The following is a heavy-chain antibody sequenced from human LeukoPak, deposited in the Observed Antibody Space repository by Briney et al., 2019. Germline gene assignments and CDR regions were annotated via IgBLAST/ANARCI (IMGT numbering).Heavy chain of an antibody. CDR3: ARVGDLGAFDI. CDR2: IYTSGST. D-gene: IGHD3-3*01. Sequence: PSETLSLTCTVSGGSISSGSYYWSWIRQPAGKGLEWIGRIYTSGSTNYNPSLKSRVTISVDTSKNQFSLKLSSVTAADTVVYYCARVGDLGAFDIWGQGTMVTVSS. CDR1: GGSISSGSYY. V-gene: IGHV4-61*02. J-gene: IGHJ3*02.